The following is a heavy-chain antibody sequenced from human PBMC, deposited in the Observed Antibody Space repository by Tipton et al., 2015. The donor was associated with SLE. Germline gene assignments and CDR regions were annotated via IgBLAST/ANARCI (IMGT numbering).Heavy chain of an antibody. J-gene: IGHJ2*01. V-gene: IGHV3-48*01. Sequence: SLRLSCAASGFTFSSYSMNWVRQAPGKGLEWVSYISSSSTIYYADSVKGRFTISRDNSKNTLYLQMNSLRAEDTAVYYCARDKDVLLFSSGWYFDLWGRGTLVTVSS. CDR3: ARDKDVLLFSSGWYFDL. CDR1: GFTFSSYS. CDR2: ISSSSTI. D-gene: IGHD3-10*01.